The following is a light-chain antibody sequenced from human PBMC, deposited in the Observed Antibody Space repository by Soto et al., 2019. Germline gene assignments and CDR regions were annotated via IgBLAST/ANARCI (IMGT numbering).Light chain of an antibody. Sequence: QSVLTQPPSVSAAPGQKVTISCSGSSSNIGANYVSWFQQVPGAAPNLLIYENDKRHSGIPDPFSCSKSDTSVTLDITGLHTPDEADYYCCSLDVGLSAMVFGAGTKLTVL. V-gene: IGLV1-51*01. J-gene: IGLJ2*01. CDR1: SSNIGANY. CDR3: CSLDVGLSAMV. CDR2: END.